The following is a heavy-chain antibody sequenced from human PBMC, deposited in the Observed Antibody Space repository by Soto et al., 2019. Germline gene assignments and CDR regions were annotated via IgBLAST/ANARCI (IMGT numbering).Heavy chain of an antibody. CDR3: ARDRILDY. CDR2: INQDGSGK. Sequence: HPGGSLRLSCAASGFTFSSYWMSWVRQAPGKGLEWVANINQDGSGKNYVDSVKGRFTISRDNAKNSLYLQMNSLRAEDTAVYYCARDRILDYWGQGALVTVSS. J-gene: IGHJ4*02. V-gene: IGHV3-7*01. CDR1: GFTFSSYW.